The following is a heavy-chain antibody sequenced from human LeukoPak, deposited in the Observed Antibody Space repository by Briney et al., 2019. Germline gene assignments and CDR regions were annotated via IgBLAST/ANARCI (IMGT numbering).Heavy chain of an antibody. D-gene: IGHD2-21*01. CDR3: ARYSPYRCMDV. V-gene: IGHV4-34*01. Sequence: PSETLSLTCAVYGGAFSGYYWSWIRQLPGKGTEWIGEINHSGSTNYNPSLKSRVTISVDTSKHQFSLKLSSVTAADTAVYYCARYSPYRCMDVWGQGTTVTVSS. J-gene: IGHJ6*02. CDR1: GGAFSGYY. CDR2: INHSGST.